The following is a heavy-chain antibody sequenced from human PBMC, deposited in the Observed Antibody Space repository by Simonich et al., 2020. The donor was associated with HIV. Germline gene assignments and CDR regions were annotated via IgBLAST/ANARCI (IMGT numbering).Heavy chain of an antibody. CDR2: INTNTGNP. D-gene: IGHD7-27*01. CDR3: ATGAPWGIDD. CDR1: GYSFTNYA. Sequence: QVQLVQSGAEVKKPGASVKVSCKASGYSFTNYAMHLVRQAPGQGHDWMGWINTNTGNPTYAQAFTGRFVFSLDTSVSTAYLRISGLKAEDTAVYYCATGAPWGIDDWGQGTLVTVSS. V-gene: IGHV7-4-1*02. J-gene: IGHJ4*02.